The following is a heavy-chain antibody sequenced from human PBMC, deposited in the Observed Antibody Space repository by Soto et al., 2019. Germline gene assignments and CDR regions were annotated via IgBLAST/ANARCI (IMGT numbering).Heavy chain of an antibody. Sequence: ASVKVSCKASGYTFNSYAMHWVRQAPGQRLEWMGWISAYNGNTNYAQKLQGRVTMTTDTSTSTAYMELRSLRSDDTAVYYCAREIGYCSSTSCYRDAFDIWGQGTMVTVSS. CDR1: GYTFNSYA. D-gene: IGHD2-2*01. J-gene: IGHJ3*02. V-gene: IGHV1-18*01. CDR2: ISAYNGNT. CDR3: AREIGYCSSTSCYRDAFDI.